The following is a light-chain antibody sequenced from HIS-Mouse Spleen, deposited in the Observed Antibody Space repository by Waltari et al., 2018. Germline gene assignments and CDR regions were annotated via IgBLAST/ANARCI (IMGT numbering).Light chain of an antibody. Sequence: EIVLTQSPATLSLSPGERATLSCRASQSVSSYLAWYQQKPGQAPRLLIYDASNRATGIPARVSGSGSGTDFTLPISSLEPEDFAVYYCQQRSNWLTFGGGTKVEIK. V-gene: IGKV3-11*01. CDR3: QQRSNWLT. CDR1: QSVSSY. CDR2: DAS. J-gene: IGKJ4*01.